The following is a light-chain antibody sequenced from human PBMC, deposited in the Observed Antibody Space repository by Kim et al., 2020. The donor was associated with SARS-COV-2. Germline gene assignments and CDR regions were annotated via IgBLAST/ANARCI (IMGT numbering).Light chain of an antibody. V-gene: IGLV3-21*04. CDR1: NIGDKD. J-gene: IGLJ1*01. CDR2: NNA. Sequence: SYELTQPPSVSVAPGKTARITCGGDNIGDKDVHWYQQRPGQAPVLVMYNNADRPSGIPERFSGSNSGNTASLTISRVEAGDEADYYCQVWDNITKNYVF. CDR3: QVWDNITKNYV.